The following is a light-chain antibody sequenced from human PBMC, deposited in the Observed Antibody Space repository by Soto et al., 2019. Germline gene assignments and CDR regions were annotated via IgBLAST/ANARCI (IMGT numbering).Light chain of an antibody. CDR1: SSDVGGYIY. Sequence: SALTQPASVSGSPGQSITISCTGTSSDVGGYIYVSWYQQHPGKAPKLMIYEVSNRPSGVSNRFSGSKSGNTASLTISGLQAEDEADYYCSSYTSSSTYVFGTGTKVTVL. CDR2: EVS. J-gene: IGLJ1*01. CDR3: SSYTSSSTYV. V-gene: IGLV2-14*01.